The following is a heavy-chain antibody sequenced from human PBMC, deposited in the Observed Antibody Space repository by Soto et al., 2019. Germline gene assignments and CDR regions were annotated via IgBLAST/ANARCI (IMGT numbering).Heavy chain of an antibody. V-gene: IGHV5-51*01. Sequence: GESLKISCQGSGYTFTRNWIGWVRQMPGKGLAWMGIIFPIDSDTRYSPSSQGRVTISADNSISTAYLQWSSLKASDTAIYYCATPGGRDFNAFDVWGQETMVTVSS. J-gene: IGHJ3*01. CDR1: GYTFTRNW. D-gene: IGHD2-21*02. CDR3: ATPGGRDFNAFDV. CDR2: IFPIDSDT.